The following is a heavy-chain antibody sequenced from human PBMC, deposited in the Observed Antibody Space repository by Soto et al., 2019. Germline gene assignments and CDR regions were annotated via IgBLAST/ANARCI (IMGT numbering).Heavy chain of an antibody. CDR2: ISYDGSNK. CDR3: ARVPSDYYDSSGHFDY. J-gene: IGHJ4*02. V-gene: IGHV3-30-3*01. D-gene: IGHD3-22*01. Sequence: GGSLRLSCAASGFTFSSYAMHSVRQAPGKGLEWVAVISYDGSNKYYADSVKGRFTISRDNSKNTLYLQMNSLRAEDTAVYYCARVPSDYYDSSGHFDYWGQGTLVTVSS. CDR1: GFTFSSYA.